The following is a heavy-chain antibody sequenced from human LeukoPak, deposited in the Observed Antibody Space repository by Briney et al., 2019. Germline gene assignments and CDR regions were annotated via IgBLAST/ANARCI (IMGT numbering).Heavy chain of an antibody. D-gene: IGHD6-13*01. V-gene: IGHV3-21*01. J-gene: IGHJ6*03. CDR1: GFTFSSYS. CDR2: ISSSSSYI. CDR3: ARDLGERIAAGGIPPGTNYYYYYYMDV. Sequence: KTGGSLRLSCAASGFTFSSYSMNWVRQAPGKGLEWVSSISSSSSYIYYADSGKGRFTISRDNAKNSLYLQMNRLRAEATAVFYCARDLGERIAAGGIPPGTNYYYYYYMDVWGKGTTVTVSS.